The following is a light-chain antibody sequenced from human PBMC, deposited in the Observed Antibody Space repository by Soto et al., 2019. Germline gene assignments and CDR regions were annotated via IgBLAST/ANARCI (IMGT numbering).Light chain of an antibody. CDR3: QQYKSYKT. Sequence: DIQMTQSPSTLSASVGDRVTITCRASQNIGRYLVWHQQKPGKSPKLLISDVSSLASGVPSRVSGGGSGTEFTLTIRSVQPDDWATYYCQQYKSYKTFGQGTKVEFK. J-gene: IGKJ1*01. V-gene: IGKV1-5*01. CDR1: QNIGRY. CDR2: DVS.